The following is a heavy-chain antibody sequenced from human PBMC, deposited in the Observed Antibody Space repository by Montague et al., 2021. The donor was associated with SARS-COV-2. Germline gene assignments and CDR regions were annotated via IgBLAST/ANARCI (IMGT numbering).Heavy chain of an antibody. D-gene: IGHD1-26*01. V-gene: IGHV3-7*03. Sequence: SLRLSCAASGFTFNTYWMTWVRQAPGKGLEWVANIRRNGSEKFYVDSVKGRFTISRDNTKNSLYLQMNSLRAEDTAVYYCARGTSPTNSGTWYDAFDIWGQGTKVTVSS. J-gene: IGHJ3*02. CDR1: GFTFNTYW. CDR3: ARGTSPTNSGTWYDAFDI. CDR2: IRRNGSEK.